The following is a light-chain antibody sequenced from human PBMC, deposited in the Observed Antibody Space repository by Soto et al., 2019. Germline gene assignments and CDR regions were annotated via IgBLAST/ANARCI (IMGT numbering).Light chain of an antibody. J-gene: IGKJ1*01. CDR2: AAS. V-gene: IGKV1-27*01. Sequence: DIQMTQSPSSLSASVEDRVTITCRASQGITDYLAWYQQKPGQVPNLLIYAASTLQSGVPSRFSGSGSGTDFTLTITGPQPEDVATYYCQNYNSAPWTFGQGTKVEIK. CDR1: QGITDY. CDR3: QNYNSAPWT.